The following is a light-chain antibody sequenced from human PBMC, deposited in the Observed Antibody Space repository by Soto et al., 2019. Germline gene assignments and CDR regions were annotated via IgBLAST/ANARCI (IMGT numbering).Light chain of an antibody. CDR2: GAS. CDR1: QSVSSN. J-gene: IGKJ5*01. V-gene: IGKV3-15*01. Sequence: EIVMTQSPATLSVSPGERATLSCRASQSVSSNLAWYQQKPGQGPRLLIYGASTRATGIPARFSGSGSGTEFTLTISSLQSEDFAIYYCQQYHDWPPITFGQGTRLEI. CDR3: QQYHDWPPIT.